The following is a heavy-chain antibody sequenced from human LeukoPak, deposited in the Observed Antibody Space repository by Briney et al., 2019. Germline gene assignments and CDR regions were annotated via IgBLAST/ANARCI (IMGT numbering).Heavy chain of an antibody. D-gene: IGHD6-13*01. Sequence: QPGGSLRLSCAASGFTFSSYWMSWVRQAPGKGLEWVANIKQDGSEKYYVDSVKGRFTISRDNAKNSLYLQMNSLRAEDTAVYYCAPTSGCIAAAGTPTFDYWGQGTLVTVSS. V-gene: IGHV3-7*01. CDR2: IKQDGSEK. J-gene: IGHJ4*02. CDR3: APTSGCIAAAGTPTFDY. CDR1: GFTFSSYW.